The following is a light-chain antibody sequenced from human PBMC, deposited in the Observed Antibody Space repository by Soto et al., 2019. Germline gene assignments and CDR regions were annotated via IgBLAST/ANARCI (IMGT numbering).Light chain of an antibody. CDR2: QTS. CDR3: HQRQSWPRT. CDR1: QYINTR. V-gene: IGKV3-11*01. Sequence: EIVLTQSPATLSSFPGDRVTLSCRASQYINTRLAWYQHRPGQAPRPLIYQTSIRAAGIPARLSASGSGTDFTLTISDVQPEDFALYYCHQRQSWPRTFGQGTRLEIK. J-gene: IGKJ5*01.